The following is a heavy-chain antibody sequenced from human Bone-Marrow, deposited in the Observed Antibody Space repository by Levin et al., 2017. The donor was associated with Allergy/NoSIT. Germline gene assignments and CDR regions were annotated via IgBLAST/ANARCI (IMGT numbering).Heavy chain of an antibody. V-gene: IGHV1-69*06. D-gene: IGHD2-21*01. Sequence: ASVKVSCKASGGTFNTFAVNWVRQAPGQGLEWMGGIIPLFGTPHYAQKFQGRVTITADKSTNTVSMEVTSLRSEDTAVYYCAVPYGLYDMDVWGHGTTVIVSS. J-gene: IGHJ6*02. CDR3: AVPYGLYDMDV. CDR2: IIPLFGTP. CDR1: GGTFNTFA.